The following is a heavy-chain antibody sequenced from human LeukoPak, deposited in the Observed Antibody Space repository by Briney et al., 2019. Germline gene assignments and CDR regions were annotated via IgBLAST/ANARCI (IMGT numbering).Heavy chain of an antibody. CDR1: GGSISSSGFH. CDR3: ARQGDGGYSYGNFDS. CDR2: ICCSGAT. D-gene: IGHD5-18*01. V-gene: IGHV4-39*01. J-gene: IGHJ4*02. Sequence: PSETLPFTCTVSGGSISSSGFHWRWIRQPPGKGLEWMGSICCSGATYYYSSLKSRVTISVDTSKDQFSLNLSSVTAADTAVYYCARQGDGGYSYGNFDSWGQGTLVTVSS.